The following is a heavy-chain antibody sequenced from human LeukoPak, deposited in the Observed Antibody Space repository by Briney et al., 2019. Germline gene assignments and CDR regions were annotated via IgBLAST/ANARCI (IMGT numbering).Heavy chain of an antibody. CDR3: ARGHFIHSSGWNV. CDR1: GGSISSGGYS. J-gene: IGHJ6*02. Sequence: PSQTLSLTCAVSGGSISSGGYSWSWIRQPPGKGLEWIGEINHSGSTNYNPSLKSRVTISVDTSKNQFSLKLSSVTAADTAVYYCARGHFIHSSGWNVWGQGTTVTVSS. V-gene: IGHV4-30-2*01. CDR2: INHSGST. D-gene: IGHD3-22*01.